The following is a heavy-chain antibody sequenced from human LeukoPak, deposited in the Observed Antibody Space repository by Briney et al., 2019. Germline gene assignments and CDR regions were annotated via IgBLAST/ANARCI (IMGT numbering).Heavy chain of an antibody. Sequence: GGSLRLSCAASGFTFSSYAMSWVRQPPGKGLEWVSSTFQGGGEIHYADSVRGRFTISRDNSRSTLFLQMNSLRGDDTAIYYCATYRQVMLPFEAWGRGTLVTVSS. V-gene: IGHV3-23*01. J-gene: IGHJ5*02. D-gene: IGHD5-18*01. CDR3: ATYRQVMLPFEA. CDR1: GFTFSSYA. CDR2: TFQGGGEI.